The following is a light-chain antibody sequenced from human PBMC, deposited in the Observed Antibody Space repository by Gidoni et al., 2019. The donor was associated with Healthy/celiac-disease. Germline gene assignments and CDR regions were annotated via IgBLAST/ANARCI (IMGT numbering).Light chain of an antibody. J-gene: IGKJ3*01. CDR3: QQSYSTQFT. CDR2: AAS. Sequence: DIQLTQSPSSLSASVGDRVTITCRASQSISSYLNWYQQKPGKAPKLLIYAASSLQSGVPSRFSGSGSGTDFTLTISSLQPEDFATYYCQQSYSTQFTFXPXTKVXIK. CDR1: QSISSY. V-gene: IGKV1-39*01.